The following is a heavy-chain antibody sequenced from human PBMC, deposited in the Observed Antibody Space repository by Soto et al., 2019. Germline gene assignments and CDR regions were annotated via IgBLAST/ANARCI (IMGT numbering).Heavy chain of an antibody. D-gene: IGHD1-7*01. CDR3: AGYNWNYYFDP. J-gene: IGHJ5*02. Sequence: SETLSLTCTVSGGSVRDGSYYWAWLRQPPGRGLEWIGHIYHSGSTIYNPSLKSRVTISIDTSKSQFSLNLNSMTAADTAVYYCAGYNWNYYFDPWGQGTLVTVSS. CDR1: GGSVRDGSYY. V-gene: IGHV4-61*01. CDR2: IYHSGST.